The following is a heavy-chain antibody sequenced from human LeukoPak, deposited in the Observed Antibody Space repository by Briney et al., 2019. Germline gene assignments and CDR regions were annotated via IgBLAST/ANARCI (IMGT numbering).Heavy chain of an antibody. J-gene: IGHJ5*02. CDR3: ATTYPRVSRGWFDP. CDR1: GGSFSGYD. V-gene: IGHV4-34*01. D-gene: IGHD2/OR15-2a*01. CDR2: INHSGST. Sequence: AESLSPTCAVYGGSFSGYDWSWIRQPPGKGLEWIGEINHSGSTNYNPSLKSRVTISVDTTKSQFSLKLSSVTAADPAVYYCATTYPRVSRGWFDPWGQGTLVTVSS.